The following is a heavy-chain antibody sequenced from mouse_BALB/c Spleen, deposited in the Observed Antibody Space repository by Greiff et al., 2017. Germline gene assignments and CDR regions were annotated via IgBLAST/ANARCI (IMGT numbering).Heavy chain of an antibody. CDR2: ISYSGST. V-gene: IGHV3-2*02. J-gene: IGHJ2*01. D-gene: IGHD1-1*02. CDR1: GYSITSDYA. CDR3: ARERGGPLDY. Sequence: EVKLQESGPGLVKPSQSLSLTCTVTGYSITSDYAWNWIRQFPGNKLEWMGYISYSGSTSYNPSLKSRISITRDTSKNQFFLQLNSVTTEDTATYYCARERGGPLDYWGQGTTLTVSS.